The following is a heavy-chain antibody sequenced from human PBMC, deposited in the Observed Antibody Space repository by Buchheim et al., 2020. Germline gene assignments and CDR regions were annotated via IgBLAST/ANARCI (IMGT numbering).Heavy chain of an antibody. V-gene: IGHV3-30-3*01. CDR1: GFSFGSNP. CDR3: ARDPGPRRVGAALWDYYFGLDV. D-gene: IGHD6-13*01. J-gene: IGHJ6*02. Sequence: QVQLVESGGGVVQPGRSLRLSCAASGFSFGSNPMHWVRQAPGKGLEWVAAISHDGSNKQYADSVKGRFTISRDNSKNTLYLQMNSLSAEDTAVYYCARDPGPRRVGAALWDYYFGLDVWGQGTT. CDR2: ISHDGSNK.